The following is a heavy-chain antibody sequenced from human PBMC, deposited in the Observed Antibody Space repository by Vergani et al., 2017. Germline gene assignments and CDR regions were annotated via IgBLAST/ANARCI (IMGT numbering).Heavy chain of an antibody. CDR2: INPTTGNP. CDR1: GYTFTYRY. J-gene: IGHJ4*02. V-gene: IGHV7-4-1*01. D-gene: IGHD6-19*01. CDR3: ARAKRGRLAVGATDS. Sequence: QAQLGQSDSEVKKTGSSVKVSCKASGYTFTYRYLHWVRQAPGQALEWMGWINPTTGNPTYARAFTGRFVFSLDTSISTAYLQIGSLKAEDTAVYFCARAKRGRLAVGATDSWGQGTLLTVSS.